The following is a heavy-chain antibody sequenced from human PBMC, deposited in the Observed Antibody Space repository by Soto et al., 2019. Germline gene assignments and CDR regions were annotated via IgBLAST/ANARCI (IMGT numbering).Heavy chain of an antibody. Sequence: QERLVESGGGVVQTGRSLRLSCAASGFKFGSYGMHWVRPAPGKGLEWLAIIWYDGSNEYYADSVKGRFTISRDNPKNMVYLQMNSLRADDTAIYYCTRGMGAGAGGFAPCGQGTLVTVSA. D-gene: IGHD6-13*01. CDR2: IWYDGSNE. V-gene: IGHV3-33*01. CDR1: GFKFGSYG. CDR3: TRGMGAGAGGFAP. J-gene: IGHJ5*02.